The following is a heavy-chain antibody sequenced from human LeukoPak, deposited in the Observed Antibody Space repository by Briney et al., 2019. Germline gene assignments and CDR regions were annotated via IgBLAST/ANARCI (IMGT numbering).Heavy chain of an antibody. CDR3: ARDPYSGSYGNYYYYFMDV. J-gene: IGHJ6*03. Sequence: TGGSLRLSCAASGFTFSTYSMNWVRQAPGKGLEWLSSISSNSRTIYYADSVKGRFTISRDNSKNTLYLQMNSLRAEDTAVYYCARDPYSGSYGNYYYYFMDVWGKGTTVTISS. V-gene: IGHV3-48*01. CDR1: GFTFSTYS. D-gene: IGHD1-26*01. CDR2: ISSNSRTI.